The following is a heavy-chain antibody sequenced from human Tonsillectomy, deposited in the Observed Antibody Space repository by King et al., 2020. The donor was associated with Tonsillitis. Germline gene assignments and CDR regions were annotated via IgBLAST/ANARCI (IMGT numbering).Heavy chain of an antibody. V-gene: IGHV4-30-4*01. D-gene: IGHD3/OR15-3a*01. CDR2: IYDIGST. CDR3: ARAMRGTGDYFDY. J-gene: IGHJ4*02. CDR1: GGSISSGDYY. Sequence: VQLQESGPGLVKPSQTLSLTCTVSGGSISSGDYYWSWIRQPPGKGREWIGYIYDIGSTYYNPSLKSRVTISVDTSKNQFSLKLSSVTAADTAVFYCARAMRGTGDYFDYWGQGTLVTVSS.